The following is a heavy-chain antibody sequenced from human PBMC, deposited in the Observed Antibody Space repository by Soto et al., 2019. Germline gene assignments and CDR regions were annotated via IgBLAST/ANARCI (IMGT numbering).Heavy chain of an antibody. CDR2: INPSGGST. CDR3: ARDSNPDGMDV. Sequence: ASVKVSCEACGYTFTSYYMHWVRQAPGQGLEWMGIINPSGGSTSYAQKFQGRVTMTRDTSTSTVYMELSSLRSEDTAVYYCARDSNPDGMDVWGQGTTVTVS. D-gene: IGHD7-27*01. CDR1: GYTFTSYY. V-gene: IGHV1-46*01. J-gene: IGHJ6*02.